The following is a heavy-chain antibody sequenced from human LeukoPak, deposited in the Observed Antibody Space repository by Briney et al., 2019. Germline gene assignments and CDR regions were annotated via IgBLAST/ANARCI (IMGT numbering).Heavy chain of an antibody. Sequence: SETLSLTRTVSGGSISSYYWSWIRQPPGKGLEWIGCIYYSGSTNYNPSLKSRVTISVDTSKNQFSLKLSSVTAADTAVYYCASNTADYYDSSGANAFDIWGQGTMVTVSS. CDR3: ASNTADYYDSSGANAFDI. CDR2: IYYSGST. D-gene: IGHD3-22*01. V-gene: IGHV4-59*01. J-gene: IGHJ3*02. CDR1: GGSISSYY.